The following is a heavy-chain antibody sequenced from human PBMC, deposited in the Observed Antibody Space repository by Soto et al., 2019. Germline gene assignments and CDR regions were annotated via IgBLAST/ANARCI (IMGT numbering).Heavy chain of an antibody. V-gene: IGHV3-23*01. D-gene: IGHD3-22*01. CDR3: AKDPRSWAHYEPKDY. Sequence: GSLRLSCAASRFTFSTYAMNWVRQTPGKGLEWVSGISESGDNTNYADSVKGRFTIFRDNSKNTLYLEMNSLRAEDTAIYYCAKDPRSWAHYEPKDYWGQGTLVTVSS. CDR2: ISESGDNT. CDR1: RFTFSTYA. J-gene: IGHJ4*02.